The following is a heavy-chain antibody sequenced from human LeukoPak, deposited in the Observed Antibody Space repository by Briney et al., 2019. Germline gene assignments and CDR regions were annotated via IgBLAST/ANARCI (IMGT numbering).Heavy chain of an antibody. V-gene: IGHV1-2*02. CDR1: GYTFTGYN. D-gene: IGHD4-17*01. CDR3: ARNKAYGDYVADY. Sequence: ASVRVSCKASGYTFTGYNLHWVRQAPGQGLEWMGWINPNTGGTNYAQKFQARLTMTRDTSISTAYMEVNSLRSDDTAVYYCARNKAYGDYVADYWGQGTLVTVSS. J-gene: IGHJ4*02. CDR2: INPNTGGT.